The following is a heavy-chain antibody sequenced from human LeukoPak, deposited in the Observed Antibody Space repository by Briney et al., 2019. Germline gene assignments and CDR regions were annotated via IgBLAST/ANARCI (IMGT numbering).Heavy chain of an antibody. CDR2: INPNSGGT. Sequence: ASVKVSCKASGYTSDYYMHWVRQAPGQGLEWMGWINPNSGGTNYAQKLQGRVTMTTDTSTSTAYMELRSLRSDDTALYYCAREKVGSGYRGGVNWFDPWGEGTLVTVSS. V-gene: IGHV1-2*02. CDR1: GYTSDYY. J-gene: IGHJ5*02. D-gene: IGHD3-16*01. CDR3: AREKVGSGYRGGVNWFDP.